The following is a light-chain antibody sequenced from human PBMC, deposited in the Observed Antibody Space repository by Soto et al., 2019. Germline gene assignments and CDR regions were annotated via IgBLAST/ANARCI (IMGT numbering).Light chain of an antibody. V-gene: IGLV1-40*01. J-gene: IGLJ2*01. CDR3: QSYDSSLSGSVV. CDR1: RSSVGTAYD. CDR2: GST. Sequence: QSVLTQPPSVSGAPGQRVTISCTGSRSSVGTAYDVNWYQHLPGTAPKLLIYGSTHRPSGVPDRFSGSKSGTSASLAITGLQAEDAADYYCQSYDSSLSGSVVFGGGTKVTGL.